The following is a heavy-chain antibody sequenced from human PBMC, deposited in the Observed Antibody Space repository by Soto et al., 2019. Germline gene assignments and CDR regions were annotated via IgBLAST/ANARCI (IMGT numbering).Heavy chain of an antibody. V-gene: IGHV3-33*01. CDR2: IWYDGSNK. D-gene: IGHD5-18*01. J-gene: IGHJ4*02. Sequence: GGSLRLSCAASGFTFSSYGMHWVRQAPGKGLEWVAVIWYDGSNKYYGDSVKGRFTISRDNSKNTLYLQMNSLRPEDTALYYCVRSKGGYSYGTPFDYWGQGTLVTVSS. CDR3: VRSKGGYSYGTPFDY. CDR1: GFTFSSYG.